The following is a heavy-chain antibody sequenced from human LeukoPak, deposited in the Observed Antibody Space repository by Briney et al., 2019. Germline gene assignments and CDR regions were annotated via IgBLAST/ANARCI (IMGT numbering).Heavy chain of an antibody. CDR1: GYTFTSYG. CDR2: ISAYNGNT. V-gene: IGHV1-18*04. J-gene: IGHJ6*04. Sequence: GASVKVSCKASGYTFTSYGISWVRQAPGQGLKWMGWISAYNGNTNYAQKLQGRVTMTTDTSTSTAYMELRSLRSDDTAVYYCATQGFCSGGSCYSPYYYYGMDVWGKGTTVTVSS. D-gene: IGHD2-15*01. CDR3: ATQGFCSGGSCYSPYYYYGMDV.